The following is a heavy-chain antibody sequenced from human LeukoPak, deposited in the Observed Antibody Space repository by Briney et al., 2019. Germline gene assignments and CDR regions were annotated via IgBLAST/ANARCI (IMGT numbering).Heavy chain of an antibody. CDR1: GGSFSGYY. CDR3: ARWDDGFDP. CDR2: IYYSGST. Sequence: PSETLSLTCAVYGGSFSGYYWSWIRQHPGKGLEWIGYIYYSGSTYYNPSLKSRVTISVDTSKNQFSLKLSSVTAADTAVYYCARWDDGFDPWGQGTLVTVSS. D-gene: IGHD1-1*01. V-gene: IGHV4-31*11. J-gene: IGHJ5*02.